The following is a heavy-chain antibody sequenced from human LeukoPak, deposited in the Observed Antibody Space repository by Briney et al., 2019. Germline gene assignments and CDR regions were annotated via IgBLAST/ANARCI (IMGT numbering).Heavy chain of an antibody. J-gene: IGHJ4*02. V-gene: IGHV3-48*03. D-gene: IGHD6-19*01. CDR1: GFTFSSYE. CDR3: TKLAVASPDS. CDR2: VNSGGSTT. Sequence: GGSLRLSRVASGFTFSSYEMYWVRQAPGKGLEWVSYVNSGGSTTHYADSVKGRFTTSRDDAKSSLYLWMTSLRVEDTAVYYCTKLAVASPDSWGQGTQVTVSS.